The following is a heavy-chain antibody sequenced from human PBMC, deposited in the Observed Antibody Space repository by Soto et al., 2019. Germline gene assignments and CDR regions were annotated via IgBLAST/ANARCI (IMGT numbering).Heavy chain of an antibody. Sequence: SQPLSLTCAVDDGSFSGYYWSRIIQPPGKGLEWIGEINHSGSTNYNPSLKSRVTISVDTSKNQFSLKLSSVTAADTAVYYCERSSTSAKYLDYWGQGTLVTVSS. V-gene: IGHV4-34*09. D-gene: IGHD2-2*01. CDR3: ERSSTSAKYLDY. J-gene: IGHJ4*02. CDR2: INHSGST. CDR1: DGSFSGYY.